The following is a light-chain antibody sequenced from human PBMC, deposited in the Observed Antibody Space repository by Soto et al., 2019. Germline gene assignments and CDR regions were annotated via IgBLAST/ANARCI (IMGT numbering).Light chain of an antibody. J-gene: IGLJ2*01. CDR3: RSYTSTSTLI. CDR2: DVN. CDR1: SSDVGAYDY. Sequence: QSALTQPASVSGSPGQSITISCIGTSSDVGAYDYVSWYQQHPGKAPKLIIYDVNNRPSGVSNRFSASKSGNTASLTISGLQAEDEADYHCRSYTSTSTLIFGGGTKVTVL. V-gene: IGLV2-14*01.